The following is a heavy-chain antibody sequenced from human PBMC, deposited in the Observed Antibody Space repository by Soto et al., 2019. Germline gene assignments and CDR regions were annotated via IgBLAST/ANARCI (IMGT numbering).Heavy chain of an antibody. CDR3: ARARGYYYVPLDY. Sequence: SSETLSLTCAVYGGSFSGYYWSWIRQPPGKGLEWIGEINHSGSTNYNPSLKSRVTISVDTSKNQFSLKLSSVTAADTAVYYCARARGYYYVPLDYWGQGTLVTVSS. V-gene: IGHV4-34*01. CDR2: INHSGST. CDR1: GGSFSGYY. D-gene: IGHD3-22*01. J-gene: IGHJ4*02.